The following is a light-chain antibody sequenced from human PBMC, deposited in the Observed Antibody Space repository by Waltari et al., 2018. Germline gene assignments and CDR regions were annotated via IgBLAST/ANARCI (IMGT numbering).Light chain of an antibody. CDR3: ATWDSRLSVVV. CDR2: DNN. J-gene: IGLJ3*02. CDR1: SSNIGNND. Sequence: QSVLTQPPSVSAAPGQRVPISCSGGSSNIGNNDVSWYQQFPGTAPKLLITDNNKRPFGIPDRFSGSKSGTSATLGITGLQTGDEADYYCATWDSRLSVVVFGGETKVTVL. V-gene: IGLV1-51*01.